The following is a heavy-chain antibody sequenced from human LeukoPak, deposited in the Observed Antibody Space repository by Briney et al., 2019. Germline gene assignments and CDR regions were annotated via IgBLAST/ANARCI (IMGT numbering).Heavy chain of an antibody. D-gene: IGHD6-13*01. Sequence: GGSLRLSCAASEFTFSSYGMSWVRQAPGKGLEWVSSISGSGGSTQYADSVQGRFAISRDNSKNTLYLQMNSLRAEDTAVYYCAKAPAGSSWPFDYWGQGTLVTVSS. V-gene: IGHV3-23*01. CDR2: ISGSGGST. CDR3: AKAPAGSSWPFDY. J-gene: IGHJ4*02. CDR1: EFTFSSYG.